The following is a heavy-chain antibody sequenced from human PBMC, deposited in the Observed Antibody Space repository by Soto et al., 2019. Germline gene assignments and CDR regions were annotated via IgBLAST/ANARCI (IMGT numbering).Heavy chain of an antibody. Sequence: GASVKVSSKASGYTFTSYARYWVRQAPGQGLEWMGWISPYNGNTNYAQKLQGRVIMTTDTSTSTAYMELRSLRSDDTSVYYCARDLAAAGLDPWGQGTLVTVSS. V-gene: IGHV1-18*01. J-gene: IGHJ5*02. CDR2: ISPYNGNT. CDR1: GYTFTSYA. CDR3: ARDLAAAGLDP. D-gene: IGHD6-13*01.